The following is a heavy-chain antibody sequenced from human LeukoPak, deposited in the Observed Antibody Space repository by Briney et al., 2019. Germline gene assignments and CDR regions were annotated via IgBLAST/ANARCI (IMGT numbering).Heavy chain of an antibody. V-gene: IGHV4-30-2*01. D-gene: IGHD5-24*01. CDR2: INHSGST. J-gene: IGHJ2*01. CDR3: ARGRRDGYNRYWYFDL. CDR1: GGSISSGGYS. Sequence: SETLSLTCAVSGGSISSGGYSWSWIRQPPGKGLEWIGYINHSGSTNYNPSLKSRVTISVDTSKNQFSLKLSSVTAADTAVYYCARGRRDGYNRYWYFDLWGRGTLVTVSS.